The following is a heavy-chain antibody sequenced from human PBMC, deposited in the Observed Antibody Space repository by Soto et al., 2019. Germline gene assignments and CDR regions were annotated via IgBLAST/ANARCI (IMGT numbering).Heavy chain of an antibody. J-gene: IGHJ4*02. V-gene: IGHV4-39*01. CDR3: ARLFILSGKYFVDY. Sequence: QVQLQESGPGLVKPSETLSLTCTVSGDSISSSSYYWGWIRQPPGKGLEWIGSVYYTGSTYYSPSLKSLVTIPVGTSTTHCSLKLPSISAADTAVYYVARLFILSGKYFVDYWGQGTLVTVSS. CDR1: GDSISSSSYY. CDR2: VYYTGST. D-gene: IGHD3-9*01.